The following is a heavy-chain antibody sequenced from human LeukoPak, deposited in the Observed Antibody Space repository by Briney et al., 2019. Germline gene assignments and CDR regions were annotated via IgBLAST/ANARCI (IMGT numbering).Heavy chain of an antibody. CDR2: IYYSGST. Sequence: SETLSLTCTVSGSSISSFYWSWIRQPPGQGLEWIGYIYYSGSTKYNPSLKSRVTISADTSKNQHSLRLSSVTAADTAVYYCARGSWAPAMTTPPPDFDPWGQGTLVTVSS. J-gene: IGHJ5*02. CDR3: ARGSWAPAMTTPPPDFDP. D-gene: IGHD4-17*01. CDR1: GSSISSFY. V-gene: IGHV4-59*01.